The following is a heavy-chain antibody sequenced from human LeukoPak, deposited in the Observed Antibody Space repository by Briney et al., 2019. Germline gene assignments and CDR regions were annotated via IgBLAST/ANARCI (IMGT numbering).Heavy chain of an antibody. CDR3: ARDGSNYDFWSGSYYYYMDV. CDR2: MNPNSGNT. V-gene: IGHV1-8*03. Sequence: GASVKVSCKASGYTFTSYDINWVRQATGQGLEWMGWMNPNSGNTGYAQKFQGRVTITRNTSISTAYMELSSLRSEDTAVYYCARDGSNYDFWSGSYYYYMDVWGKGPRSPSP. CDR1: GYTFTSYD. D-gene: IGHD3-3*01. J-gene: IGHJ6*03.